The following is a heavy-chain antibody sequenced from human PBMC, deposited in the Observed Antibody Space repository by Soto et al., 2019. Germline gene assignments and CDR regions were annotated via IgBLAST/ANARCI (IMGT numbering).Heavy chain of an antibody. D-gene: IGHD4-17*01. V-gene: IGHV3-74*01. J-gene: IGHJ6*02. CDR3: ARGGYGAQGDYYGMDV. CDR1: GFTFSSYW. CDR2: INNEGSAT. Sequence: EVQLVESGGGLVQPGGSLRLSCVVSGFTFSSYWMHWVRQAPGGGLVWVSRINNEGSATSYADSVKGRFTISRDIAKNTLHLQMNSLRAEDTGVYYCARGGYGAQGDYYGMDVWGQGTTVTVSS.